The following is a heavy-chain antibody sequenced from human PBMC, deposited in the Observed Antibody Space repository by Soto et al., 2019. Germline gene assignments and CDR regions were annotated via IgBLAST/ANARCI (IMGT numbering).Heavy chain of an antibody. J-gene: IGHJ6*02. Sequence: EVQLVESGGGLVKPGGSLRLSCAASGFTFSNAWMSWVRQAPGKGLEWVGRIKSKTDGGTTDYAAPVKGRFTISRDDSKNTLYLQMNSLKTADTAVYYCTKHQGWYDPEVWGQGTTVTVS. D-gene: IGHD6-19*01. CDR3: TKHQGWYDPEV. V-gene: IGHV3-15*01. CDR2: IKSKTDGGTT. CDR1: GFTFSNAW.